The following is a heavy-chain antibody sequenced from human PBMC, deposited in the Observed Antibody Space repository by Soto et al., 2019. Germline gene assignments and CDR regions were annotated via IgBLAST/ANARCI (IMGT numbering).Heavy chain of an antibody. CDR3: ARLNYFALGSEYYHGMDV. V-gene: IGHV1-2*04. CDR1: GYTFTGYY. D-gene: IGHD3-10*01. J-gene: IGHJ6*02. CDR2: IHPDSGDT. Sequence: QVQLVQSGAEVKKPGASVKVSCKASGYTFTGYYMHWVRQAPGQGLEWMGWIHPDSGDTKYAPKFQGWVTMTRDTSINTAYMELSSLKSDDTAVYYCARLNYFALGSEYYHGMDVWGQGTTVTVSS.